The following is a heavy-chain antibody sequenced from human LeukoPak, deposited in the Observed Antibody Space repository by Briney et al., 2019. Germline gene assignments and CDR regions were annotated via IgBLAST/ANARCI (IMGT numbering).Heavy chain of an antibody. V-gene: IGHV1-2*02. CDR2: INPNNGAT. CDR1: GYTFSDYY. D-gene: IGHD5-24*01. CDR3: ARGGHGHTQNDY. Sequence: ASVKVSCKASGYTFSDYYMHWVRQAPGQGLEWMGWINPNNGATNYAQKFQGRVTMTRDTSITTSYMDLSSLLSDDTALYYCARGGHGHTQNDYWGQGTLVTVSS. J-gene: IGHJ4*02.